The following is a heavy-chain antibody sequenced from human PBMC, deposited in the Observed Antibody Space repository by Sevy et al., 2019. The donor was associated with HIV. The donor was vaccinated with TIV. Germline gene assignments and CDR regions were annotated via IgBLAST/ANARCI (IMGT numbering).Heavy chain of an antibody. CDR2: MYSSGNT. D-gene: IGHD2-21*01. V-gene: IGHV4-39*01. CDR1: GGSISSSSYD. CDR3: ARQGGIVDRAFDY. J-gene: IGHJ4*02. Sequence: TLSLTCTVSGGSISSSSYDWGWIRQPPGKGLEWIGSMYSSGNTYYNPSLKSRVTIFVDTSKNQISLKLTSVTAADTAVYYCARQGGIVDRAFDYWGQGTLVTVSS.